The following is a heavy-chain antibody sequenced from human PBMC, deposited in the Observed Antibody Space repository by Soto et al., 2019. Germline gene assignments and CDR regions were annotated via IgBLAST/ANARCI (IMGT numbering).Heavy chain of an antibody. CDR1: GLTFDDYA. Sequence: LRLSCADSGLTFDDYAMHWVRHAPGKGLEWVSGISWNSGSIGYADSVKGRFTISRDNAKNSLYLQMNSLRAEDTALYYCAKDLGEGVGATSAFDIWGQGILVT. D-gene: IGHD1-26*01. CDR3: AKDLGEGVGATSAFDI. CDR2: ISWNSGSI. V-gene: IGHV3-9*01. J-gene: IGHJ3*02.